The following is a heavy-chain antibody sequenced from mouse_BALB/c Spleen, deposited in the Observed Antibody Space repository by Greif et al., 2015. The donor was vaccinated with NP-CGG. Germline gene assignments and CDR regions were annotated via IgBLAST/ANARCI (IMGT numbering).Heavy chain of an antibody. D-gene: IGHD6-1*01. V-gene: IGHV1-7*01. Sequence: VQLQQSGAELAKPGASVKMSCKASGYTFTSYWMHWVKQRPGQGLEWIGYINPSTGYTEYNQKFKDKATLTADKSSSTAYMQLSSLTFEDSAVYYCARRTQHFDYWGQGTTLTVSS. J-gene: IGHJ2*01. CDR2: INPSTGYT. CDR1: GYTFTSYW. CDR3: ARRTQHFDY.